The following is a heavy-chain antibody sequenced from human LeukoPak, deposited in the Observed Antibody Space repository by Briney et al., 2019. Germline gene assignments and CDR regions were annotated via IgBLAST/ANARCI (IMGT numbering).Heavy chain of an antibody. Sequence: SETLSLTCTVSGDSISSDYWSWIRQSPGKGLAWIGYIYYTGSTRYNPSLQSRVTISVDTSRNHFSLKLSSLSAADTAVYYCAGLLDYDSSGDPDTFNLWGQGTMVAVSS. CDR3: AGLLDYDSSGDPDTFNL. CDR1: GDSISSDY. V-gene: IGHV4-59*01. J-gene: IGHJ3*01. CDR2: IYYTGST. D-gene: IGHD3-22*01.